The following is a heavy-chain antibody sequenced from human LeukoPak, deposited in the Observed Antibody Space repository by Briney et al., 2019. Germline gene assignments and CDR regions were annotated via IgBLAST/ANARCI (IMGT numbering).Heavy chain of an antibody. CDR3: AKDAQRGFDYSNSLEH. CDR1: GLTFSHFG. D-gene: IGHD4-11*01. J-gene: IGHJ4*02. Sequence: GGSLTLSCEASGLTFSHFGMQGARHAPGEGLEWGAFILSDASNQHHGDSVEARFTISRDNSKQTVSLQMDSLRAEDTAVYYSAKDAQRGFDYSNSLEHWGQGSLVTASS. V-gene: IGHV3-30*02. CDR2: ILSDASNQ.